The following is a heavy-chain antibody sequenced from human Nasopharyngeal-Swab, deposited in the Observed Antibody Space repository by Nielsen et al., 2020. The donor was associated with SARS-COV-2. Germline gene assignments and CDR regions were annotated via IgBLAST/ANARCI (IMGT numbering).Heavy chain of an antibody. CDR2: ISYDGSNK. V-gene: IGHV3-30-3*01. CDR1: GFTFSRYT. Sequence: GGSLRLSRAASGFTFSRYTMHWARQAPGKGLEWVAVISYDGSNKYYADSVKGRFTISRGISKNTLYLQMNSLRAEDTAVFYCASTPLDSSGYYYAFHYWGRGTLVTVSS. D-gene: IGHD3-22*01. CDR3: ASTPLDSSGYYYAFHY. J-gene: IGHJ4*02.